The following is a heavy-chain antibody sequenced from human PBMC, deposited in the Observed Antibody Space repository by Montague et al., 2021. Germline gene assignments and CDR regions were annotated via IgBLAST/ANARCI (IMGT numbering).Heavy chain of an antibody. V-gene: IGHV4-39*01. J-gene: IGHJ5*02. D-gene: IGHD2-15*01. CDR2: IYYNGTT. CDR3: ARSLYCRGGSCYSGFDP. CDR1: GGSISSASYY. Sequence: SETLSLTCTVSGGSISSASYYWGWIRQPPGKGLEFIGVIYYNGTTYHNPSLKSRVTVSMDTSKNQLSLKLSSVTAADTAVYYCARSLYCRGGSCYSGFDPWGRGTLVTASS.